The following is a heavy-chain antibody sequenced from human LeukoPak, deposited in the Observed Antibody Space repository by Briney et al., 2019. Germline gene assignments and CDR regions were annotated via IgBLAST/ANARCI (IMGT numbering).Heavy chain of an antibody. CDR1: GYSFTNYW. CDR2: IDPRDSYT. CDR3: ATGASKVTTDFANY. Sequence: GESLTISCKASGYSFTNYWISWVRQMPGKRLEWMGRIDPRDSYTKYSPSFEGHVTISVDKSISTAFLQWSSLKASDSAIYFCATGASKVTTDFANYWGQGTQVAVSS. D-gene: IGHD4-17*01. V-gene: IGHV5-10-1*01. J-gene: IGHJ4*02.